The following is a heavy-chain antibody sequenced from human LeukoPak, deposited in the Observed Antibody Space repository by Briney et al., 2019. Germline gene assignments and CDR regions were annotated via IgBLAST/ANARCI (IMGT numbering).Heavy chain of an antibody. CDR2: IIPIFGTA. Sequence: SVKVSCKASGGTFSSYAISWVRQAPGQGLEWMGGIIPIFGTANYEQKFQGRVTITADESTSTAYMELSSLRSEDTAVYYCARGIMTTVTTYDFDCWGQGTLITVSS. D-gene: IGHD4-17*01. J-gene: IGHJ4*02. V-gene: IGHV1-69*13. CDR3: ARGIMTTVTTYDFDC. CDR1: GGTFSSYA.